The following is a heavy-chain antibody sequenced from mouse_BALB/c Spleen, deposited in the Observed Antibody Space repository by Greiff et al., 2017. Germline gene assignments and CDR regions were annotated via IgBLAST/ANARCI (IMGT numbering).Heavy chain of an antibody. Sequence: EVQLQQSGAELVKPGASVKLSCTASGFNIKDYYMHWVKQRPEQGLEWIGWIDPENGNTIYDPKFQGKASITADTSSNTAYLQLSSLTSEDTAVYYCARNSAWFAYWGQGTLVTVSA. CDR3: ARNSAWFAY. V-gene: IGHV14-1*02. J-gene: IGHJ3*01. D-gene: IGHD6-1*01. CDR2: IDPENGNT. CDR1: GFNIKDYY.